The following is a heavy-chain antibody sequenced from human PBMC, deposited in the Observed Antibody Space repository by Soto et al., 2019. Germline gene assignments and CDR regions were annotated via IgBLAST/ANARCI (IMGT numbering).Heavy chain of an antibody. CDR1: GYTFTSYG. J-gene: IGHJ4*02. Sequence: QVQLVQSGAEVKKPGASVKVSCKASGYTFTSYGISWVRQAPGQGLEWMGWISAYNGNTNYAQKLQGRVTMTTDTYTSTANIELRSMRSDDTAVYYCARDRSKYSSGYYYLFDYWGQGTLVTVSS. CDR3: ARDRSKYSSGYYYLFDY. CDR2: ISAYNGNT. D-gene: IGHD3-22*01. V-gene: IGHV1-18*01.